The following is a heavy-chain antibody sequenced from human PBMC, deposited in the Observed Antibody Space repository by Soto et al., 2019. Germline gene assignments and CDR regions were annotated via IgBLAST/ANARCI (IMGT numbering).Heavy chain of an antibody. V-gene: IGHV4-39*01. J-gene: IGHJ5*02. CDR2: IYYSGST. Sequence: PSETLSLTCTVSGGSISSSSYYWGWIRQPPGKGLEWIGSIYYSGSTYYNPSLKSRFTISLDTSKNQFSLKLSSVTAADTAVYYCARIARPLRANWFDPWGQGTLFTVSS. D-gene: IGHD6-6*01. CDR3: ARIARPLRANWFDP. CDR1: GGSISSSSYY.